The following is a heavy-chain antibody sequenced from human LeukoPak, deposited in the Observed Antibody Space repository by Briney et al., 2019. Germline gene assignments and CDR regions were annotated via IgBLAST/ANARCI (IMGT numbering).Heavy chain of an antibody. J-gene: IGHJ4*02. CDR2: IKSKTDGGTT. D-gene: IGHD3-10*01. Sequence: GGSLRLSCAASGFTFSNASMSWVRQAPGKGLEWVGRIKSKTDGGTTDYAAPVKGRFTISRDDSKNTLYLQMNSLKTEDTAVYYCTTSYYYGSGSYYNGWGQGTLVTVSS. V-gene: IGHV3-15*01. CDR1: GFTFSNAS. CDR3: TTSYYYGSGSYYNG.